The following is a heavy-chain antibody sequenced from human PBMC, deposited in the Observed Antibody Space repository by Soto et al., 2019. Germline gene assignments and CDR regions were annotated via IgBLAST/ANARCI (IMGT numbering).Heavy chain of an antibody. CDR3: VRDLRFCVIKSCFANGYYYYGMNV. CDR1: GFTFSSFP. D-gene: IGHD2-2*01. V-gene: IGHV3-21*01. Sequence: PGGSLRLSCAASGFTFSSFPIHWVRQAPGKGLEWVAAMSTNGSYIYYTESVKGRFTISRDDSKNSLYLQMNGLRAEDTAVYYCVRDLRFCVIKSCFANGYYYYGMNVWGQGTTVTVSS. J-gene: IGHJ6*02. CDR2: MSTNGSYI.